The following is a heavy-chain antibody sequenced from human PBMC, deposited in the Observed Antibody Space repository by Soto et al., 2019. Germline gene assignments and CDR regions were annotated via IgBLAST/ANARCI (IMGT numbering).Heavy chain of an antibody. V-gene: IGHV3-23*01. Sequence: PGGSLRLSCAASGFTFNSYAMSWVRQAPGKGLEWVSHISASGGSTHYADSVQGRFSISRDNYKSTLYLQMYSLRVEDTAVYYCAKEKIGIPSRPKGDWGQGTLVTVSS. CDR1: GFTFNSYA. J-gene: IGHJ4*02. CDR3: AKEKIGIPSRPKGD. D-gene: IGHD6-6*01. CDR2: ISASGGST.